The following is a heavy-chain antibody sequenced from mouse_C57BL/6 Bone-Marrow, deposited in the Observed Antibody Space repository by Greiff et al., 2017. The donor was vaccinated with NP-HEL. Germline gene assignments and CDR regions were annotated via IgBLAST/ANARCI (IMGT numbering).Heavy chain of an antibody. V-gene: IGHV1-76*01. Sequence: QVQLKQSGAELVRPGASVKLSCKASGYTFTDYYINWVKQRPGQGLEWIARIYPGSGNTYYNEKFKGKATLTAEKSSSTAYMQLSSLTSEDSAVYFCARGGIYWGYFDVWGTGTTVTVSS. D-gene: IGHD2-1*01. CDR1: GYTFTDYY. J-gene: IGHJ1*03. CDR2: IYPGSGNT. CDR3: ARGGIYWGYFDV.